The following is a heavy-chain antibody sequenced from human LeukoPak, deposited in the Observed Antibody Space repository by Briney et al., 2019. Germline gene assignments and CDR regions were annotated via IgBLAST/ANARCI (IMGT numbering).Heavy chain of an antibody. CDR2: IYYNGIT. V-gene: IGHV4-59*12. CDR1: GGSISPYY. J-gene: IGHJ5*02. D-gene: IGHD3-22*01. CDR3: ARDQEYYYDSSGPNWFDP. Sequence: SETLSLTCTVSGGSISPYYWSWIRQSPGKGLEWIAHIYYNGITSHNPSLKSRLTISVDTSKNQFSLKLSSVTAADTAVYYCARDQEYYYDSSGPNWFDPWGQGTLVIVSS.